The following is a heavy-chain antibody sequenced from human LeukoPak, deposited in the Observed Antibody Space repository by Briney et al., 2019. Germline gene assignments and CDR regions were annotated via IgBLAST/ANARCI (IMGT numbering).Heavy chain of an antibody. CDR1: GGSISSYY. CDR3: ARHAYYYGSGSLFDY. V-gene: IGHV4-4*09. J-gene: IGHJ4*02. CDR2: IYTSGSI. Sequence: SETLSLTCTVSGGSISSYYWSWVRQPPGKGLEWIGYIYTSGSINYNPSLKSRVTISVDTSKNQFSLKLSSVTAADTAVYYCARHAYYYGSGSLFDYWGQGTLVTVSS. D-gene: IGHD3-10*01.